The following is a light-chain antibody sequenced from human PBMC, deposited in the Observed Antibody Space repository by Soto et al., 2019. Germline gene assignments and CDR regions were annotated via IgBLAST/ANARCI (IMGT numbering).Light chain of an antibody. CDR1: QSVGTN. CDR3: QHYYFLSPWT. CDR2: GAS. Sequence: EIVMTQSPATLSVSPGERATLSCRATQSVGTNLAWYQQSPGQAPRLLIYGASTRATGIPARFSGSGSGTEVTLTISSLQSEDVAVYYCQHYYFLSPWTFGQGTKVELK. J-gene: IGKJ1*01. V-gene: IGKV3-15*01.